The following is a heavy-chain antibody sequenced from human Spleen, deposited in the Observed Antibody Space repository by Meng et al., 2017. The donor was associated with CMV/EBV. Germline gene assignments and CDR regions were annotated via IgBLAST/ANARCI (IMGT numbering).Heavy chain of an antibody. CDR3: ARPSLVWYYYGMDV. V-gene: IGHV3-74*01. CDR2: INSDGSST. Sequence: GESLKISCAASGFTSSYYWMHWVRQAPGKGLVWVSRINSDGSSTSYADSVKDRFTISRDNAKNTLYLQMNSLRADDTAVYYCARPSLVWYYYGMDVWGQGTTVTVSS. CDR1: GFTSSYYW. J-gene: IGHJ6*02. D-gene: IGHD2-21*01.